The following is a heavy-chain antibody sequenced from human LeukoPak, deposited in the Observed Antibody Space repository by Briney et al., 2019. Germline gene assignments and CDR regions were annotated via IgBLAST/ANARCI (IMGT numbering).Heavy chain of an antibody. CDR3: VCGVSRDY. J-gene: IGHJ4*02. Sequence: GGSLRLSCAASGFTFSDYTMNWVRQAPGKGLEWMSVIDRDDYKYYGDSVKGRFTISRDNAKSSLYVQMDSLRAGDTVVYFCVCGVSRDYWGQGTLVTVSS. D-gene: IGHD5/OR15-5a*01. CDR2: IDRDDYK. V-gene: IGHV3-69-1*01. CDR1: GFTFSDYT.